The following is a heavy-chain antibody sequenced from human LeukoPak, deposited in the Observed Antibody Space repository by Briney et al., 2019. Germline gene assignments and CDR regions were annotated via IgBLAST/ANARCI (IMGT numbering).Heavy chain of an antibody. D-gene: IGHD3-22*01. CDR2: IRHDGNNK. V-gene: IGHV3-30*02. CDR1: RFTFSSYG. J-gene: IGHJ2*01. CDR3: AKDTYYYDSSGYPDGWYFDL. Sequence: PGGSLRLSCATSRFTFSSYGMHWVRQAPGKGLEWVAFIRHDGNNKYYADSVKGRFTISRDNSKNTLYLQMNSLRAEDTAVYYCAKDTYYYDSSGYPDGWYFDLWGRGTLVTVSS.